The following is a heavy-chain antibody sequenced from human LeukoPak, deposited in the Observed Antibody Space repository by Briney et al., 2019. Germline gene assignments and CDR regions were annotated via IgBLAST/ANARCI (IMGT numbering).Heavy chain of an antibody. D-gene: IGHD2-15*01. CDR3: AKCNGGTCYSAGDY. V-gene: IGHV3-74*01. J-gene: IGHJ4*02. Sequence: GGSLRLSCAASGFTFTDHWMHWVRHAPGKGLVWVSRIRSDGRDTNYADSVKGRFTISRDNSKNTVYLQMNGLRVEDTAVYYCAKCNGGTCYSAGDYWGQGTLVTVSS. CDR2: IRSDGRDT. CDR1: GFTFTDHW.